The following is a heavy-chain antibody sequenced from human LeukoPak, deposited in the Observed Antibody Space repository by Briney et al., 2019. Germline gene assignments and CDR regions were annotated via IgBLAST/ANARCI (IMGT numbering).Heavy chain of an antibody. CDR1: GFTFSSYS. J-gene: IGHJ6*04. CDR3: ASPACSSTSCYSGLDV. V-gene: IGHV3-21*01. CDR2: ISSSSSYI. D-gene: IGHD2-2*01. Sequence: GGSLRLSCAASGFTFSSYSMNWVRQAPGKGLEWVSSISSSSSYIYYADSVKGRFTISRDNAKNSLYLQTNSLRAEDTAVYYCASPACSSTSCYSGLDVWGKGTTVTVSS.